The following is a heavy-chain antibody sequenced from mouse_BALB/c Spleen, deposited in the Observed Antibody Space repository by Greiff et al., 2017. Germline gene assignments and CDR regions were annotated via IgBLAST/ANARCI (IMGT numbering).Heavy chain of an antibody. J-gene: IGHJ3*01. CDR1: GYTFTSYW. CDR2: IYPGDGDT. Sequence: VQLQQSGAELARPGASVKLSCKASGYTFTSYWMQWVKQRPGQGLEWIGAIYPGDGDTRYTQKFKGKATLTADKSSSTAYMQLSSLASEDSAVYYCARSGTAYWGQGTLVTVSA. CDR3: ARSGTAY. D-gene: IGHD3-2*02. V-gene: IGHV1-87*01.